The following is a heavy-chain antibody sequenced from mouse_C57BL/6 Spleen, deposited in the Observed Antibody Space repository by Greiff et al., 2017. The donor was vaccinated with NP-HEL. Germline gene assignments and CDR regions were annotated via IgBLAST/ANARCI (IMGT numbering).Heavy chain of an antibody. CDR2: INPYNGGT. CDR1: GYTFTDYY. J-gene: IGHJ2*01. Sequence: EVKLQESGPVLVKPGASVKMSCKASGYTFTDYYMNWVKQSHGKSLEWIGVINPYNGGTSYNQKFKGKATLTVDKSSSTAYMELNSLTSEDSAVYYCARWVGDGGSDYWGQGTTLTVSS. V-gene: IGHV1-19*01. CDR3: ARWVGDGGSDY. D-gene: IGHD3-1*01.